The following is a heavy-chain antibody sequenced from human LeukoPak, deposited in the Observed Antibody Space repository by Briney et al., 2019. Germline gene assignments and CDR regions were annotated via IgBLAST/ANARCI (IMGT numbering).Heavy chain of an antibody. Sequence: SETLSLTCAVSGGSIRRKNYYWGWIRQPPGKGLEWIGNTYYSGNTYYNPSLKSRVTISVDTSKNQVSLNLTSVTAADTAVYYCVRLQPLNWFDPWGQGTLVTVSS. V-gene: IGHV4-39*01. CDR1: GGSIRRKNYY. CDR3: VRLQPLNWFDP. J-gene: IGHJ5*02. CDR2: TYYSGNT.